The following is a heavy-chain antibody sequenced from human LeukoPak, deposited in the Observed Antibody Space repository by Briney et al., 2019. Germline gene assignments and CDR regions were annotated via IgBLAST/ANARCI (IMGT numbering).Heavy chain of an antibody. CDR2: INQDGSGT. V-gene: IGHV3-7*03. Sequence: GGSLRLACAASGFNFKTYWMRWVRQPPGEGGEGGGNINQDGSGTYFVDSMRGRFSISRDKARNSVYLQVNSLRVEDTAMYYCATDAPYCTTLRCYGGHEYWAQGTLVPVSS. CDR1: GFNFKTYW. J-gene: IGHJ4*02. CDR3: ATDAPYCTTLRCYGGHEY. D-gene: IGHD2-8*01.